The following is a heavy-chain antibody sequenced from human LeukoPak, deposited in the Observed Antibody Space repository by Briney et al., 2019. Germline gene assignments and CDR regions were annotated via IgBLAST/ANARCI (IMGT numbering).Heavy chain of an antibody. CDR2: IYYSGST. D-gene: IGHD3-16*02. CDR1: GGSIGSSSYY. Sequence: SETLSLTCTVSGGSIGSSSYYWGWIRQPPGKGLEWIGSIYYSGSTYYNPSLKSRVTISVDTSKNQFSLKLSSVTAADTAVYYCARLTTDYVWGSYRSGDDAFDIWGQGTMVTVSS. J-gene: IGHJ3*02. V-gene: IGHV4-39*01. CDR3: ARLTTDYVWGSYRSGDDAFDI.